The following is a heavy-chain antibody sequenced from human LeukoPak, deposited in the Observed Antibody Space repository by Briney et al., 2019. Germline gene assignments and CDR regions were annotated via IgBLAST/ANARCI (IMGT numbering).Heavy chain of an antibody. J-gene: IGHJ4*02. CDR1: GFTFSNFR. CDR3: ARGSDIAAAVKTYGSEF. CDR2: INGDGSST. V-gene: IGHV3-74*01. Sequence: GGSLRHSFEASGFTFSNFRMHWVRQVPGKGLLWVSRINGDGSSTTYADPVKGRFTISRDNAKNTLYLQMNSLRVEDTAVYYCARGSDIAAAVKTYGSEFWGQGTLVTASS. D-gene: IGHD6-13*01.